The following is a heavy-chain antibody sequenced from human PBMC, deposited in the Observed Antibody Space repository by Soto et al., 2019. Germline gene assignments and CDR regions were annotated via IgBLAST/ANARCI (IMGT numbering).Heavy chain of an antibody. J-gene: IGHJ5*02. V-gene: IGHV4-34*01. CDR2: INHSGST. D-gene: IGHD2-15*01. CDR1: GGSFSGYY. Sequence: QVQLQQWGAGLLKPSETLSLTCAVYGGSFSGYYWSWIRQPPGKGLEWIGEINHSGSTNYNPSLKSRVTISVDTSKNQFSLNLSSLTAADTAVYYCARGQDIVVVVAAVASWFDPWGQGTLVTVSS. CDR3: ARGQDIVVVVAAVASWFDP.